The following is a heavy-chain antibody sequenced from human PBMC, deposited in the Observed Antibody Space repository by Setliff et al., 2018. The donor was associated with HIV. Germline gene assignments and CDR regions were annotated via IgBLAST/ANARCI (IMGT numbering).Heavy chain of an antibody. CDR2: IKCDGSEK. J-gene: IGHJ3*01. CDR3: TRVRPGRWAALDAFDL. CDR1: GFTFSSSW. V-gene: IGHV3-7*03. Sequence: GGSLRLSCAASGFTFSSSWMHWVCQAPEKGLEWVADIKCDGSEKYYVDSVKGRLTISRDNAKNSLYLQVNSLRAEDMTVYYCTRVRPGRWAALDAFDLWGQGTMVTVSS. D-gene: IGHD3-10*01.